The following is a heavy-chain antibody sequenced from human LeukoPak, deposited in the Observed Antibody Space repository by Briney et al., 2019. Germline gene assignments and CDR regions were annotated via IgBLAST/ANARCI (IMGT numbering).Heavy chain of an antibody. V-gene: IGHV1-18*01. CDR2: ISAYNGNT. CDR3: ARDWRDYCSSTSCYNDNWFDP. Sequence: ASVKVSCKASGYTFSSYGISWVRQAPGQGLEWMGWISAYNGNTNYAQKLQGRVTMTTDTSTSTAYMELRSLRSDDTAVYYCARDWRDYCSSTSCYNDNWFDPWGQGTLVTVSS. CDR1: GYTFSSYG. J-gene: IGHJ5*02. D-gene: IGHD2-2*02.